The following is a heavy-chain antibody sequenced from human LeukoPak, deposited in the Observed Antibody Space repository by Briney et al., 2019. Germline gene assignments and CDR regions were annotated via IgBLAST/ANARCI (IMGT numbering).Heavy chain of an antibody. CDR3: ARSITMVRGVIPSDY. Sequence: GASVKVSCKASGYTFSGYYVHWVRQAPGQGLEWMGWINPNSGGTNYAQKFQGRVTMTRDTSISTAYMELRRLGSEDTAVYYCARSITMVRGVIPSDYWGQGTLVTVSS. CDR1: GYTFSGYY. CDR2: INPNSGGT. D-gene: IGHD3-10*01. J-gene: IGHJ4*02. V-gene: IGHV1-2*02.